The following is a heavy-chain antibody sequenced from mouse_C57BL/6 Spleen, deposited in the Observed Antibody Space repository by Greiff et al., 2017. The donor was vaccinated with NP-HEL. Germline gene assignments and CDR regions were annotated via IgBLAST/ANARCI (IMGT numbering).Heavy chain of an antibody. Sequence: VKLMESGAELARPGASVKMSCKASGYTFTSYTMHWVKQRPGQGLEWMGYINPSSGYTKYNQKFKEKATLTADKSTSTAYMQLSSLTSEDSAIYYCARDERSGYGPYDYWGQGTTLTVSS. D-gene: IGHD3-2*02. CDR3: ARDERSGYGPYDY. CDR1: GYTFTSYT. J-gene: IGHJ2*01. CDR2: INPSSGYT. V-gene: IGHV1-4*01.